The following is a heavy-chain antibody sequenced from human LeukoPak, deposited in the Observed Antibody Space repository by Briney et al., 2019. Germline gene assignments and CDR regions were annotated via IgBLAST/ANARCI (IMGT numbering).Heavy chain of an antibody. Sequence: GGSLRLSCAASGFTFSSYAMSWVRQAPGKGLEWVSAIGGSGGSTYYADSVKGRFTIPRDNSKNTLYLQMNSLRAEDTAVYYCATAARLRSWYFDLWGRGTLVTVSS. CDR2: IGGSGGST. D-gene: IGHD6-25*01. CDR3: ATAARLRSWYFDL. V-gene: IGHV3-23*01. CDR1: GFTFSSYA. J-gene: IGHJ2*01.